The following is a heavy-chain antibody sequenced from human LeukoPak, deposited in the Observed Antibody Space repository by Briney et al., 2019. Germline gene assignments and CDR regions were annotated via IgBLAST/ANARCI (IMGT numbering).Heavy chain of an antibody. CDR3: ARLGYCTNGVCYYFDY. Sequence: ASVKVSCKASGYTFTSYGISWVRQAPGQGLEWMGWMNPNSGNTGYAQKFQGRVTMTRNTSISTAYMELSSLRSEDTAVYYCARLGYCTNGVCYYFDYWGQGTLVTVSS. D-gene: IGHD2-8*01. J-gene: IGHJ4*02. CDR2: MNPNSGNT. CDR1: GYTFTSYG. V-gene: IGHV1-8*02.